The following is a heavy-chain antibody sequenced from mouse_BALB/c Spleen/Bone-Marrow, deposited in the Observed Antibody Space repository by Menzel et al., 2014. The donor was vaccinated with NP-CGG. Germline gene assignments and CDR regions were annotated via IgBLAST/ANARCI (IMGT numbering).Heavy chain of an antibody. CDR1: GYTFSSLW. CDR3: ASYRSYAMDY. CDR2: ILPGSNSI. Sequence: QVQLQQSGAELMKPGASVKISCKASGYTFSSLWIEWLKQRPGHGLEWIGEILPGSNSINYNEKFKGKAKFTADTYSKTAYMQLSSLTSEDSAVYYCASYRSYAMDYWGQGTSVTVSS. J-gene: IGHJ4*01. D-gene: IGHD2-14*01. V-gene: IGHV1-9*01.